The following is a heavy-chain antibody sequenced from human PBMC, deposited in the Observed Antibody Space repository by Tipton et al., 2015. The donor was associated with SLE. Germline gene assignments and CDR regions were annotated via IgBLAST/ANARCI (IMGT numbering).Heavy chain of an antibody. J-gene: IGHJ5*01. V-gene: IGHV4-59*01. Sequence: TLSLTCTVSGGSINGYYWNWFRQPPGRELEWIGYIYHSGSTNYNPSLKSRVTMSVDTSKNQFSLKLSSVTTADTAVYCCARGSFADYSGSGSYSTWGHGTLVTVSS. CDR2: IYHSGST. D-gene: IGHD3-10*01. CDR1: GGSINGYY. CDR3: ARGSFADYSGSGSYST.